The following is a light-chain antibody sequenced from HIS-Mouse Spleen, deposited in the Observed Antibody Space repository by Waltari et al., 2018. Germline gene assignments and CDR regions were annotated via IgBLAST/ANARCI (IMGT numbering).Light chain of an antibody. J-gene: IGLJ1*01. V-gene: IGLV3-25*03. CDR2: KDS. CDR3: QSADSSGTSNYV. Sequence: SYELTQPPSVSVSPGQTARITCSGDALPKQYAYWYQQKPGQAPVLVIYKDSERPSGIPGRFSGSSSGTTVTLNISGVQAEDEADYYCQSADSSGTSNYVFGTGTKVTVL. CDR1: ALPKQY.